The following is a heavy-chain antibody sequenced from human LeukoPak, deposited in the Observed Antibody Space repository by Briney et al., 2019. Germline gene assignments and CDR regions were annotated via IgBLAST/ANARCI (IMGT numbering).Heavy chain of an antibody. CDR1: GFTVSSNS. CDR3: ARETYYYDSSSYYYPY. V-gene: IGHV3-20*04. D-gene: IGHD3-22*01. Sequence: GGSLRLSCTVSGFTVSSNSMSWVRQAPGKGLEWVSGINWNGGSTGYADSVKGRFTISRDNAKNSLYLQMNSLRAEDTALYYCARETYYYDSSSYYYPYWGQGTLVTVSS. J-gene: IGHJ4*02. CDR2: INWNGGST.